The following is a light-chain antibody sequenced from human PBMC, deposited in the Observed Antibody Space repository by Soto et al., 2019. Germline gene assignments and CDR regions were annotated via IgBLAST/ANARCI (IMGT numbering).Light chain of an antibody. V-gene: IGKV1-5*01. CDR1: QSINNL. Sequence: DVQMTQSPSTLSASVGDRVTITCRASQSINNLLAWYQQKPGKAPKFLIYDVSTLESGVPSRFSGSGSGTEFTLTISSLQPEDFATYYCQQYKNWPPITFGQGTRLEIK. CDR3: QQYKNWPPIT. CDR2: DVS. J-gene: IGKJ5*01.